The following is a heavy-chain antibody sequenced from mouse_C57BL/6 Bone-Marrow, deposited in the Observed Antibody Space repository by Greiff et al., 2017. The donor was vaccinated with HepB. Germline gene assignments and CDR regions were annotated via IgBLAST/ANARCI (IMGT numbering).Heavy chain of an antibody. Sequence: EVKLMESGGGLVKPGGSLKLSCAASGFTFSSYAMSWVRQTPEKRLEWVATISDGGSYTYYPDNVKGRFTISRDNAKNNLYLQMSHLKSEDTAMYYCARDRYSNYEAMDYWGQGTSVTVSS. CDR3: ARDRYSNYEAMDY. D-gene: IGHD2-5*01. CDR1: GFTFSSYA. CDR2: ISDGGSYT. J-gene: IGHJ4*01. V-gene: IGHV5-4*01.